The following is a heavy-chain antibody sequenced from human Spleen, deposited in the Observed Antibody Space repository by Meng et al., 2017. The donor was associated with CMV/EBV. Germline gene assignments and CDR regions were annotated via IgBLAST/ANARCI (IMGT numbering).Heavy chain of an antibody. D-gene: IGHD1-26*01. CDR1: GYTFPSYD. CDR3: ARSIVGATPNVDY. Sequence: KASGYTFPSYDINWVRQAPGQGLEWMGWITVYNGKTNYAQNLQGRVTVTADTSTSTAYMELRSLRSDDTAVYYCARSIVGATPNVDYWGQGTLVTVSS. J-gene: IGHJ4*02. V-gene: IGHV1-18*01. CDR2: ITVYNGKT.